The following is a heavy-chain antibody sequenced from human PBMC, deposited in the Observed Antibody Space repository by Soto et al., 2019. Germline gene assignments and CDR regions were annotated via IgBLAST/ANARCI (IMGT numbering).Heavy chain of an antibody. CDR2: ISDGGDLT. V-gene: IGHV3-23*01. CDR1: GFAFSSHP. D-gene: IGHD6-6*01. CDR3: ARRAFGSSRSFDL. J-gene: IGHJ3*01. Sequence: VQLLESGGDFVHPGGSLRLSCAASGFAFSSHPMSWVRQAPERGLEWVSGISDGGDLTYNADSVKGRFTISRDNSKNILFLQMNSLRAEDTALYFCARRAFGSSRSFDLWGQGTMVTVSS.